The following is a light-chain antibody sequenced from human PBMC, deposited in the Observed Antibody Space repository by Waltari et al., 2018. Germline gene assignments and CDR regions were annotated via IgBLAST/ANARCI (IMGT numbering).Light chain of an antibody. CDR2: DAS. J-gene: IGKJ5*01. CDR1: QSVSSY. CDR3: QQRSNWPGT. V-gene: IGKV3-11*01. Sequence: EIVLTQSPATLSLSPGERAPLSCRPSQSVSSYLAWYQQKPGQAPRLLIYDASNSATGIPARFSGSGSGTDFTLTISSLEPEDFAVYYCQQRSNWPGTFGQGTRLEIK.